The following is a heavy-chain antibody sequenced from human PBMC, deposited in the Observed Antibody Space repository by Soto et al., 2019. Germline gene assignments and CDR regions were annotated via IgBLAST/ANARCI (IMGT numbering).Heavy chain of an antibody. V-gene: IGHV3-23*01. CDR3: AKVGAVAAGYYYYYMDV. CDR1: GFTFSSYA. Sequence: PGGSLRLSCAASGFTFSSYAMSWVRQAPGKGLEWVSAISGSGGSTYYADSVKGRFTISRDNSKNTLYLQMNSLRAEDTAVFHCAKVGAVAAGYYYYYMDVWGKGTTVTVSS. D-gene: IGHD6-19*01. CDR2: ISGSGGST. J-gene: IGHJ6*03.